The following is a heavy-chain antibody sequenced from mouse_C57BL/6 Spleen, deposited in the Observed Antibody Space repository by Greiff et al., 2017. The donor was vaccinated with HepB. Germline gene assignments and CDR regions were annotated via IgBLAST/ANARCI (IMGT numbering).Heavy chain of an antibody. CDR3: AIRGYSNPYWYFDV. D-gene: IGHD2-5*01. V-gene: IGHV1-81*01. Sequence: VQLQQSGAELARPGASVKLSCKASGYTFTSYGISWVKQRTGQGLEWIGEIYPRSGNTYYNEKFKGKATLTADKSSSTAYMELRSLTSEDSAVYFCAIRGYSNPYWYFDVWGTGTTVTVAS. J-gene: IGHJ1*03. CDR2: IYPRSGNT. CDR1: GYTFTSYG.